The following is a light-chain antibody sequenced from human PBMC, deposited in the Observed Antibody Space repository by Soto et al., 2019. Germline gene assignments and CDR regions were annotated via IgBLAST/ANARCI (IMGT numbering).Light chain of an antibody. Sequence: IVMTKSPATLSVSPGERATLSCRASQSIDRKLAWYPQRPGQAPRLLIYGASTRATGIPARFSGSGSGTEFTLTSSGLHSEDFGVFYCQPYHSWRTFGQGTNGEIK. CDR3: QPYHSWRT. V-gene: IGKV3-15*01. CDR2: GAS. J-gene: IGKJ1*01. CDR1: QSIDRK.